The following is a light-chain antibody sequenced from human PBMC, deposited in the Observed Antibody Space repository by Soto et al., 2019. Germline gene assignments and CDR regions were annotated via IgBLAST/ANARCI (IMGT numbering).Light chain of an antibody. CDR2: GNN. CDR1: SSNIGADYD. J-gene: IGLJ1*01. V-gene: IGLV1-40*01. Sequence: QPVLTQSPSVSGAPGQRVTISCTGSSSNIGADYDVHWYQQLPGTAPKLLIYGNNNRPSGVPDRFSGSKSGTSASLAITGLQAEDEADYYCQSFDSRLSGYVFGTGTKLTVL. CDR3: QSFDSRLSGYV.